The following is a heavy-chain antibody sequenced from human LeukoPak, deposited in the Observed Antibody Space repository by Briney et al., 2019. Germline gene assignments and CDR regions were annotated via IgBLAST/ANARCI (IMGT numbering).Heavy chain of an antibody. J-gene: IGHJ6*03. CDR1: GGSISSYY. CDR2: IYYSGST. CDR3: ASGPPYYYYMDV. Sequence: SETLSLTCTVSGGSISSYYWSWIRQPPGKGLEWIGYIYYSGSTNYNPSLKCRVTISVDTSKNQFSLKLSSVTAADTAVYYCASGPPYYYYMDVWGKGTTVTISS. V-gene: IGHV4-59*01.